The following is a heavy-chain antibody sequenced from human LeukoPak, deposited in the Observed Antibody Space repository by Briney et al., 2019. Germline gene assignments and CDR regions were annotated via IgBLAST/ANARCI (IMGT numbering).Heavy chain of an antibody. CDR3: AKDSTSTGGAFDI. D-gene: IGHD4-17*01. Sequence: GGSLRLSCAASGFTFSSYSMNWVRQAPGKGLEWVAVISYDGSNKYYADSAKGRFTISRDNSKNTLYLQMNSLRAEDTAVYYCAKDSTSTGGAFDIWGQGTMVTVSS. CDR2: ISYDGSNK. J-gene: IGHJ3*02. V-gene: IGHV3-30*18. CDR1: GFTFSSYS.